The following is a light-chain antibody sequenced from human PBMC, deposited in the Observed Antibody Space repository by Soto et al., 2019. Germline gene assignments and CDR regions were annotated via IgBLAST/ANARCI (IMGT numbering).Light chain of an antibody. Sequence: QSALTQPASVSGSPGQSITISCTGTSSDVGGYDYVSWYRIHPGKAPKLMVFEVSNRPSGVSYRFSGSKSGNTASLTISGLQAEDEADYFCSSYSISTAYLFGTGTKLTVL. CDR1: SSDVGGYDY. CDR2: EVS. J-gene: IGLJ1*01. CDR3: SSYSISTAYL. V-gene: IGLV2-14*01.